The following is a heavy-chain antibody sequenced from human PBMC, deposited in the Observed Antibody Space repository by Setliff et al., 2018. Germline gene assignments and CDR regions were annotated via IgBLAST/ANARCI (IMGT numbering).Heavy chain of an antibody. V-gene: IGHV4-34*01. D-gene: IGHD3-3*01. CDR3: RFRSSYYKNDY. Sequence: KPSETLSLTCTVYGGSFSDYYWGWIRQSPGKRPEWIAEINQSGNTNYNPSLNSRVSVSVDTPTNQFSLKVFSVTAADTAVYYCRFRSSYYKNDYWAQGTLVTVSS. CDR2: INQSGNT. J-gene: IGHJ4*02. CDR1: GGSFSDYY.